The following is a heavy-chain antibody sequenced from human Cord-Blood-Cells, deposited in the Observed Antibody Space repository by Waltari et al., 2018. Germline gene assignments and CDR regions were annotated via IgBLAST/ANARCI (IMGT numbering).Heavy chain of an antibody. V-gene: IGHV3-33*01. CDR1: GFTFSSYG. Sequence: QVQLVESGGGVVQPGRSLRLSCAASGFTFSSYGMHWVRQAPGKGLEWVAVIWYDGSNKYYADSVKGRFTISRDNSKNTLYLQMNSLRAEDTAVYYCATRGPNKEIGFDPWGQGTLVTVSS. J-gene: IGHJ5*02. CDR3: ATRGPNKEIGFDP. D-gene: IGHD2-21*01. CDR2: IWYDGSNK.